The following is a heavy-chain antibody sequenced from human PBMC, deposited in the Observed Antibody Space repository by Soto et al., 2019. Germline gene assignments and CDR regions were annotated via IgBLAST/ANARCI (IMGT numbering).Heavy chain of an antibody. CDR3: VRDTAPSDV. Sequence: QVQLVQSGAEVKKPGASVKVSCKASGYTFTSYAMHWVRQAPGQRLEWRGWINAGNGHTKYSQKFQGRVTITRDTSARTAYMSLSSLRSEDTAVYYCVRDTAPSDVWGQGTTVTVSS. CDR1: GYTFTSYA. V-gene: IGHV1-3*01. J-gene: IGHJ6*02. D-gene: IGHD4-17*01. CDR2: INAGNGHT.